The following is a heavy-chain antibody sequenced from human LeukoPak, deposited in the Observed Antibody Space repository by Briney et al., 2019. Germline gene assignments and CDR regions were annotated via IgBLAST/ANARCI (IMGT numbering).Heavy chain of an antibody. V-gene: IGHV3-30*18. CDR2: ISYDGSNK. CDR3: AKDLQLRYFDTLGGMDV. Sequence: PGGSLRLSCAASGFTFSDYYMSWIRQAPGKGLEWVAVISYDGSNKYYADSVKGRFTISRDNSKNTLYLQMNSLRAEDTAVYYRAKDLQLRYFDTLGGMDVWGQGTTVTVSS. J-gene: IGHJ6*02. CDR1: GFTFSDYY. D-gene: IGHD3-9*01.